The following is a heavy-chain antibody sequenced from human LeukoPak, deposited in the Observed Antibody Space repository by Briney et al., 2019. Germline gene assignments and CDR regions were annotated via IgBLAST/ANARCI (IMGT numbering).Heavy chain of an antibody. CDR1: GFTFSSYG. D-gene: IGHD4-17*01. J-gene: IGHJ4*02. CDR3: AREAGRVTSFDY. CDR2: ISYDGSNK. V-gene: IGHV3-30*19. Sequence: GGSLRLSCAASGFTFSSYGMHWVRQAPGKGLEWVAVISYDGSNKYYADSVKGRFTISRDNSKNTLYLQMNSLRAEDTAVYYCAREAGRVTSFDYWGQGTLVTVSS.